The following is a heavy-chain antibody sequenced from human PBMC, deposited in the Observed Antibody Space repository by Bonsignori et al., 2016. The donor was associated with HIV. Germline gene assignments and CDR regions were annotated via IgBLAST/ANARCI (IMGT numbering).Heavy chain of an antibody. V-gene: IGHV1-46*01. J-gene: IGHJ4*02. CDR3: ARELAGSRYFEY. CDR1: GYTFTAYY. D-gene: IGHD3-3*01. CDR2: IDPGSGGT. Sequence: QVQLVQSGAEVKKPGASVMVSCKTSGYTFTAYYLHWGATGPPGQGLQWMGRIDPGSGGTHYSQKFPGRIVLTRDTSTRTMYMELSSLRLDDTAVYFCARELAGSRYFEYWGQGTLVTVSS.